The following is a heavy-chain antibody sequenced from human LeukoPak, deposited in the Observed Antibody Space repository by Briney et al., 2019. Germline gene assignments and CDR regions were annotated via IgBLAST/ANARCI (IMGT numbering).Heavy chain of an antibody. CDR1: GFSGFTFSNYA. V-gene: IGHV3-23*01. D-gene: IGHD4-17*01. Sequence: GGSLRLSCVDSGFSGFTFSNYAMRWVRQAPVKGLEWVSVISDSGDSTDYADSVEGRFTISRDNSRNTLYLQMNSLGDEDTAVYYCAKGQVYGVEWGQGTLVTVSS. J-gene: IGHJ4*02. CDR2: ISDSGDST. CDR3: AKGQVYGVE.